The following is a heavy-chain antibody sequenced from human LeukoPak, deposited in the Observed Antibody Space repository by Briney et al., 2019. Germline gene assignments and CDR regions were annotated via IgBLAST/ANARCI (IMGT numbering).Heavy chain of an antibody. V-gene: IGHV3-23*01. J-gene: IGHJ4*02. CDR2: ISGGGETT. D-gene: IGHD4-17*01. Sequence: GGSLRLSCAASGFTFSSYAMSWVRQAPGKGLEWVSSISGGGETTYYADSAKGRFTISRDNSQNTLYLQMNSLRAEDTAVYYCARDYADYVGYFFFDYWGQGILVTVSS. CDR1: GFTFSSYA. CDR3: ARDYADYVGYFFFDY.